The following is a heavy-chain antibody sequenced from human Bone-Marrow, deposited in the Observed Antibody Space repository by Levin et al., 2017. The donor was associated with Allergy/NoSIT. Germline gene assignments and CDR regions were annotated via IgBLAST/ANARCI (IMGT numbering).Heavy chain of an antibody. D-gene: IGHD6-13*01. CDR2: LFYSGST. CDR1: GVSITTTNHY. CDR3: ARVDVAAAGLYEH. V-gene: IGHV4-39*07. J-gene: IGHJ4*02. Sequence: SQTLSLTCSVSGVSITTTNHYWAWIRQPPGKGLEWIGSLFYSGSTFYNPSLNSRVTMSLDTSNHQFSLKLSSVTAADTAVYFCARVDVAAAGLYEHWGPGTLVTVSP.